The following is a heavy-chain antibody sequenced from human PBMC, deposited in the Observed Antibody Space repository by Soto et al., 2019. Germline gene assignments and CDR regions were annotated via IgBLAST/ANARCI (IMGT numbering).Heavy chain of an antibody. V-gene: IGHV3-48*01. J-gene: IGHJ4*02. CDR1: GITFSSYS. Sequence: GGSLRLSCAASGITFSSYSMNWVRQAPGKGLEWVSYISSSENTIYYADSVKGRFTISRDNAKNSLYLQMNSLRAEDTAIYYCARVYSSLSSYDYWGQGTLVTVSS. CDR2: ISSSENTI. D-gene: IGHD5-18*01. CDR3: ARVYSSLSSYDY.